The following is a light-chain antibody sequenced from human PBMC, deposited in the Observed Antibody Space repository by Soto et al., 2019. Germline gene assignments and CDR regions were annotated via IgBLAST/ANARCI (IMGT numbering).Light chain of an antibody. CDR2: KAS. V-gene: IGKV1-5*03. J-gene: IGKJ1*01. CDR1: QTISSW. CDR3: QHYNSYSEA. Sequence: DIHMTQSPSIVSPSVVDIVTITFLASQTISSWLAWYQQKPGKAPKLLIYKASTLQSGVPSRLSGSGSGTEFTLTISSLQPDDFATYYCQHYNSYSEAFGQGTKVDIK.